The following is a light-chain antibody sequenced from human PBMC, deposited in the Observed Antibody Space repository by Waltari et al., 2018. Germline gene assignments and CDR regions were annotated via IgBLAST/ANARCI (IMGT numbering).Light chain of an antibody. CDR3: MQGRHWPWT. J-gene: IGKJ1*01. CDR1: QGLVYSYGDPD. CDR2: KVS. Sequence: DVVMTQSPLSLPVTLGQPASISCRSSQGLVYSYGDPDWTWFQQRQGQSPRRLIYKVSNRDSGVPDRVSGSGSGTDFTLRISRVEAEDVGVYYCMQGRHWPWTFGQGTKVEIK. V-gene: IGKV2-30*01.